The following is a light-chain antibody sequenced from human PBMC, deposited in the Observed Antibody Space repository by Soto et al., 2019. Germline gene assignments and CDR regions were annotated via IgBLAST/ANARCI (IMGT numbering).Light chain of an antibody. CDR3: QKYNNYSLT. CDR2: DAS. Sequence: DIQMTQSPSTLSASVGDRVTITCRASQSISSWLAWYQQKPGKAPKLLIYDASSFESGVPSRFSGSGSGTEFTLTISSLQPDDFATYYCQKYNNYSLTFGGGTKVEIK. V-gene: IGKV1-5*01. CDR1: QSISSW. J-gene: IGKJ4*01.